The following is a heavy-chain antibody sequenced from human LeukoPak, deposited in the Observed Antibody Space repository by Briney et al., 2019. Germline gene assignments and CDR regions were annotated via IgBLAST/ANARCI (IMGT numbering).Heavy chain of an antibody. J-gene: IGHJ5*02. V-gene: IGHV4-34*01. Sequence: SETLSLTCAVYGGSFSGYYWSWIRRPPGKGLEWVGEINHSGSTNYNPSLKSRVTISVDTSKNQFSLKLSSVTAADTAVYYCARANSDSSGYYWDWFGPWGQGTLVTVSS. D-gene: IGHD3-22*01. CDR1: GGSFSGYY. CDR3: ARANSDSSGYYWDWFGP. CDR2: INHSGST.